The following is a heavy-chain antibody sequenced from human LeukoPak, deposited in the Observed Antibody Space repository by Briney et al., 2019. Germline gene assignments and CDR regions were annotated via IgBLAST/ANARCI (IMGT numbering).Heavy chain of an antibody. J-gene: IGHJ4*02. Sequence: ASVKVSCKASGYTFTGYYMHWVRQAPGQGLEWMRWINPNSGGTNYAQKFQGRVTMTRDTSISTAYMELSRLRSDDTAVYYCARADYDILTGYYFYFDYWGQGTLVTVSS. CDR1: GYTFTGYY. CDR3: ARADYDILTGYYFYFDY. CDR2: INPNSGGT. D-gene: IGHD3-9*01. V-gene: IGHV1-2*02.